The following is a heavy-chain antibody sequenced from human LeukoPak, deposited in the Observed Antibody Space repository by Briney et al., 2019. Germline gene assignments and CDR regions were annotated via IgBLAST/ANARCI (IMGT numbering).Heavy chain of an antibody. J-gene: IGHJ6*02. CDR2: MDPNNGNT. D-gene: IGHD2-2*01. Sequence: GASVKVSCKASGYTFTSYDLNWVRQVPGQGLEWMGRMDPNNGNTDYSQKFQGRVTMTRDTSISTAYMELSSLRSEDTAVYFCAGGYLWTDVWGHGTTVTVSS. CDR1: GYTFTSYD. V-gene: IGHV1-8*01. CDR3: AGGYLWTDV.